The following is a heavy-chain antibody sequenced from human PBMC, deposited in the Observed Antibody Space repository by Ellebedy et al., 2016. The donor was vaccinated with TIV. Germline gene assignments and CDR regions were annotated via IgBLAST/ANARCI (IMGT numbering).Heavy chain of an antibody. V-gene: IGHV1-2*02. CDR1: GYTFTGYY. CDR3: ARAFSGGWYGSHY. Sequence: ASVKVSCKASGYTFTGYYMHWVRQAPGQGLEWMGWINPNSGGTNYAQKFQGRVTMTRDTSISTAYMELSRLRSDDTAVYYCARAFSGGWYGSHYWGQGTLVTVSS. J-gene: IGHJ4*02. D-gene: IGHD6-19*01. CDR2: INPNSGGT.